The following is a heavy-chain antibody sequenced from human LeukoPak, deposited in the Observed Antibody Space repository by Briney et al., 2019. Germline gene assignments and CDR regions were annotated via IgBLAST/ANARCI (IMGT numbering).Heavy chain of an antibody. Sequence: GGPLRLPCAASGLPFSSYAMSWVRQAPGKGREWVSAISGSGGSTYYADSVKGRFTISRDNSKNTLHPQMNSLRAEDTAVYYCATPTALRHFDYWGQGTLVTVSS. V-gene: IGHV3-23*01. CDR2: ISGSGGST. J-gene: IGHJ4*02. CDR3: ATPTALRHFDY. D-gene: IGHD2-15*01. CDR1: GLPFSSYA.